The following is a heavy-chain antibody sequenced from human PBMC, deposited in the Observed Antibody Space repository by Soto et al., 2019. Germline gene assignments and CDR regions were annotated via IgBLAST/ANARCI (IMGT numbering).Heavy chain of an antibody. V-gene: IGHV1-69*13. Sequence: ASVKVSCKASGGTFSSYAISWVRQAPGQGLEWMGGIIPIFGTANYAQKFQGRVTITADESTSTAYMELSSLRSEDTAVYYCARGRYDSSGYIPPEHDYWGQGTLVTVSS. CDR3: ARGRYDSSGYIPPEHDY. J-gene: IGHJ4*02. D-gene: IGHD3-22*01. CDR2: IIPIFGTA. CDR1: GGTFSSYA.